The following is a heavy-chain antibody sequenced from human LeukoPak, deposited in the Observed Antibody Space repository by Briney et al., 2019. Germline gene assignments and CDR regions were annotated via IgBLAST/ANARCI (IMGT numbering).Heavy chain of an antibody. CDR2: INSDGSWT. J-gene: IGHJ4*02. CDR3: VRDVPDY. Sequence: GGSLRLSCAASGNYWMHWVRQVPGKGLVWVSHINSDGSWTSYADSVKGRFTISRDNAKNSLYPQMNKLRTEDTAVYYCVRDVPDYWGQGVLVTVSS. CDR1: GNYW. V-gene: IGHV3-74*01.